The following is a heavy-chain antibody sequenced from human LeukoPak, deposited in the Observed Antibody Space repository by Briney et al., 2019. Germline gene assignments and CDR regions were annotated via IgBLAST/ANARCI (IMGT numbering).Heavy chain of an antibody. CDR3: ARDRHWTNDWVFDY. CDR2: IYYSGST. J-gene: IGHJ4*02. Sequence: SETLSLTCTVSGGSISSYYWSWIRQPPGKGLEWIGYIYYSGSTNYNPSLKSRVTISLDTSENQFSLKLTSVTAADTAVYYCARDRHWTNDWVFDYWGQGTLVTVSS. CDR1: GGSISSYY. V-gene: IGHV4-59*01. D-gene: IGHD1/OR15-1a*01.